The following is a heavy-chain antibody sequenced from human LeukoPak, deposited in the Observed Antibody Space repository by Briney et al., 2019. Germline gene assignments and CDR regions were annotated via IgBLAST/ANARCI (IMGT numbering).Heavy chain of an antibody. D-gene: IGHD2/OR15-2a*01. J-gene: IGHJ3*02. CDR3: TRASIYGHGNSYQDALDI. Sequence: GGSLRLSCVASGLIFSDHYVDWVRQAVGKGLEWVGRTRNKPNSYTTEYAASVKGRFTISRDESRNSVLLQMNSLKTEDTAVYYCTRASIYGHGNSYQDALDIWGQGTMVTVPS. V-gene: IGHV3-72*01. CDR1: GLIFSDHY. CDR2: TRNKPNSYTT.